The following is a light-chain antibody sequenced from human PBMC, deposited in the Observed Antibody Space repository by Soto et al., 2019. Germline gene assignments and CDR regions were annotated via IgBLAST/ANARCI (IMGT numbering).Light chain of an antibody. CDR1: QTISSW. CDR2: EAS. Sequence: DINMTQSPATLSVSLGDRVTITCRASQTISSWLAWYQQKPGKAPNLLIYEASTLASGVPSRFSGSGSGTDFTLTISSLQPDDFAAYYCPHYDSYPKPFGQGTKV. V-gene: IGKV1-5*03. J-gene: IGKJ1*01. CDR3: PHYDSYPKP.